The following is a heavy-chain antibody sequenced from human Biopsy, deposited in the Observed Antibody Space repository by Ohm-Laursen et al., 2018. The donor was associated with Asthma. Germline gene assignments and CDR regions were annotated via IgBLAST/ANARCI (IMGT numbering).Heavy chain of an antibody. CDR1: GFTFSNYA. CDR3: ARDIAFGGVHDF. Sequence: SLRLSCTASGFTFSNYAMTWVRQAPGKGLEWVSAISGGGGDTKYADSVKGRFTISRDNSKNTIYLQLNSLRAEDTAVYYCARDIAFGGVHDFWGQGTLVAVSS. CDR2: ISGGGGDT. D-gene: IGHD3-16*01. V-gene: IGHV3-23*01. J-gene: IGHJ4*02.